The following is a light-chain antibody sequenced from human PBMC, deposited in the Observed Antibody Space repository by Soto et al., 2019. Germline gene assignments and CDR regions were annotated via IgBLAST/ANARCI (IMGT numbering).Light chain of an antibody. Sequence: DIQLTQSPSTLSASVGDRVTITCRASAGLNSRLAWYQQKPGKAPKLLIYKASTLKSGVPSRFSGSGSGTEFTLTISSLQPDDFATYYCQHYNSYSEAFGQGTKVDI. J-gene: IGKJ1*01. CDR1: AGLNSR. CDR3: QHYNSYSEA. V-gene: IGKV1-5*03. CDR2: KAS.